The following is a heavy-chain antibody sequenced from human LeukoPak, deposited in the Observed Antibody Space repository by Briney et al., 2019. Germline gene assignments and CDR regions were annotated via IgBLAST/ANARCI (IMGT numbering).Heavy chain of an antibody. CDR3: ARLVPHYYDSSGYYSYYYYYYMDV. Sequence: PSETLSLTCTVSGGSISSSSYYWGWIRQPPGKGLEWIGNIYYSGSTYHHPSLKSRVTISVDTSKNQSSLKLSSVTAADTAVCYCARLVPHYYDSSGYYSYYYYYYMDVWGKGTTVTVSS. CDR1: GGSISSSSYY. J-gene: IGHJ6*03. D-gene: IGHD3-22*01. V-gene: IGHV4-39*01. CDR2: IYYSGST.